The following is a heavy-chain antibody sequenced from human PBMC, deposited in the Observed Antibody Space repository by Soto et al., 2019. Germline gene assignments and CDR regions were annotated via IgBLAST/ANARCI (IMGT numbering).Heavy chain of an antibody. CDR2: IYYSGST. V-gene: IGHV4-31*03. Sequence: SETLSLTCTVSGGSISSGGYYWSWIRQRPGKGLEWIGYIYYSGSTYYNPSLKSRVTISVDTSKNQFSLKLSSVTAADTAVYYCARDHVSSSSYYYGMDVWGQGTTVTVSS. D-gene: IGHD6-6*01. CDR1: GGSISSGGYY. J-gene: IGHJ6*02. CDR3: ARDHVSSSSYYYGMDV.